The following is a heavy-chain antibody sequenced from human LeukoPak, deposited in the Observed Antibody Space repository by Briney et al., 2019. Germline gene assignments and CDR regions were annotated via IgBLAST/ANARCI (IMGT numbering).Heavy chain of an antibody. Sequence: DSVKGRFTISRDNSKNTLYLQMNSLRAEDTAVYYCAKDGSSTLFDYWGQGTLVTVSS. D-gene: IGHD6-6*01. J-gene: IGHJ4*02. V-gene: IGHV3-30*02. CDR3: AKDGSSTLFDY.